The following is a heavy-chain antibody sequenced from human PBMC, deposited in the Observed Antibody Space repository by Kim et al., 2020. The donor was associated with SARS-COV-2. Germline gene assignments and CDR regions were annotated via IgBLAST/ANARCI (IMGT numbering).Heavy chain of an antibody. CDR3: ARRDYCSGGSCHRDY. Sequence: SETLSLTCTVSGGSISSSSYYWGWIRQPPGKGLEWIGSIYYSGSTYYNPSLKSRVTISVDTSKNQFSLKLSSVTAADTAVYYCARRDYCSGGSCHRDYWGQGTQVTVSS. D-gene: IGHD2-15*01. CDR2: IYYSGST. V-gene: IGHV4-39*01. J-gene: IGHJ4*02. CDR1: GGSISSSSYY.